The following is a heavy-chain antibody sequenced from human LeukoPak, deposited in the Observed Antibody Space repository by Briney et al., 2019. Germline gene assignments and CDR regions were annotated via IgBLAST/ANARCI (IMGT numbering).Heavy chain of an antibody. V-gene: IGHV3-30*18. Sequence: PGGSLRLSCAASGFTFSSYGMHWVRQAPGKGLEWVAVISYDGSNKYYADSVKGRFTVSRDNSKNTLYLQMNSLRAEDTAVYYCAKLPVEMATISAFDIWGQGTMVTVSS. CDR3: AKLPVEMATISAFDI. D-gene: IGHD5-24*01. CDR2: ISYDGSNK. CDR1: GFTFSSYG. J-gene: IGHJ3*02.